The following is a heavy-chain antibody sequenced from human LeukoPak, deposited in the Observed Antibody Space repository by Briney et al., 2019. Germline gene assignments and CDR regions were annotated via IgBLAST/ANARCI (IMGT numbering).Heavy chain of an antibody. CDR1: GFTLSNYN. Sequence: PGGSLRLSSAAYGFTLSNYNMNWVRQAPGKGLEWVSYISSSSSTIYYADSVEGRFTISRDNAKNSLYLQMNSLRDEDTAVYYCARDLAVAGSFDYWGQGTLVTVSS. J-gene: IGHJ4*02. D-gene: IGHD6-19*01. CDR3: ARDLAVAGSFDY. CDR2: ISSSSSTI. V-gene: IGHV3-48*02.